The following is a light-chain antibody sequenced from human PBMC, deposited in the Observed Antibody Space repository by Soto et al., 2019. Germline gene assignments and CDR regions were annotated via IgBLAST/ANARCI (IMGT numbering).Light chain of an antibody. Sequence: QSALTQPDSVSGSPGQSITLSCTGTSSDVGGYNYVSWYQHHPGKAPKLMIYDVTNRPSGVSNRFSGSKSGNTASLTISGLQAEDEADYYCTSYTTSSPYVVFGGGTKLTVL. CDR3: TSYTTSSPYVV. J-gene: IGLJ2*01. V-gene: IGLV2-14*03. CDR2: DVT. CDR1: SSDVGGYNY.